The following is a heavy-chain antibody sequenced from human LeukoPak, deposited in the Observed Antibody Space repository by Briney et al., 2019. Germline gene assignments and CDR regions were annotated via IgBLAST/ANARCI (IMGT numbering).Heavy chain of an antibody. V-gene: IGHV4-59*01. CDR2: IYYSGST. CDR3: ARTPDSSGYFADWYFDL. Sequence: SETLTLTCTVSGGSISSYYWSWIRQPPGKGLEWIGYIYYSGSTNYNPSLKSRVTILVDTSKNQFSLKLSSVTAAGTAVYYCARTPDSSGYFADWYFDLWGRGTLVAVSS. D-gene: IGHD3-22*01. CDR1: GGSISSYY. J-gene: IGHJ2*01.